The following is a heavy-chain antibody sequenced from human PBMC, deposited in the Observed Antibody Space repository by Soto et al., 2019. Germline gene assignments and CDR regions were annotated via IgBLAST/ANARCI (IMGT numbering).Heavy chain of an antibody. Sequence: GGSLRLSCAASGFTFSSYSMNWVRQAPGKGLEWVSSISRSSSYIYYAHSVKGRFTISRDNAKNSLYLQLTSLRAEDTTVYYCARRYGSSSSFAFDIWGQGTMVTVSS. CDR1: GFTFSSYS. V-gene: IGHV3-21*01. CDR2: ISRSSSYI. J-gene: IGHJ3*02. D-gene: IGHD6-6*01. CDR3: ARRYGSSSSFAFDI.